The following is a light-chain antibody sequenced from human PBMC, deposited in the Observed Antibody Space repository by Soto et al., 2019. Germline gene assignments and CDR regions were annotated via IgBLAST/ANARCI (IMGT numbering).Light chain of an antibody. CDR2: DAS. Sequence: DIHMSQSPSFLSASVGASVTITCRANQTITHYLNWYQQKPGRAPALLIYDASSLQSGVPSRFSGRGSGTDFSLTISSLQLADFATYYCQQTYAAPLTFGGGTKVDIK. J-gene: IGKJ4*01. CDR3: QQTYAAPLT. CDR1: QTITHY. V-gene: IGKV1-39*01.